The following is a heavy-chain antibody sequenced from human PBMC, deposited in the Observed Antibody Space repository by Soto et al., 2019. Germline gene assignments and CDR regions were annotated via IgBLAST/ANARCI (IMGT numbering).Heavy chain of an antibody. Sequence: GESLKISCKGSGYSFTSYWIGWVRQMPGKGLEWMGIIYPGDSDTRYSPSFQGQVTISADKSISTAYLQWSSLKASDTAMYYCARQFAGQQFYYYYGMDVWGQGTTVTVSS. CDR2: IYPGDSDT. V-gene: IGHV5-51*01. CDR3: ARQFAGQQFYYYYGMDV. J-gene: IGHJ6*02. CDR1: GYSFTSYW. D-gene: IGHD6-13*01.